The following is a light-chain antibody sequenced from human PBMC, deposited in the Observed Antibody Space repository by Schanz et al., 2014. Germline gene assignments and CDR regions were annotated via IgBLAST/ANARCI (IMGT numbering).Light chain of an antibody. CDR1: SSDVGGYNY. Sequence: QSALTQPASVSGSPGQSITISCTGTSSDVGGYNYVSWYQHHPGKAPKLMIYDVSNRPSGVPDRFSGSKSGNTASLTVSGLQAEDEADYYCSSHGGSRVFGGGTKLTVL. V-gene: IGLV2-14*03. J-gene: IGLJ3*02. CDR3: SSHGGSRV. CDR2: DVS.